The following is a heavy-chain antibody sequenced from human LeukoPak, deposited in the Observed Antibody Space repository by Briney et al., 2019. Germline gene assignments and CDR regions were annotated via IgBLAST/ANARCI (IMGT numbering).Heavy chain of an antibody. D-gene: IGHD2-15*01. CDR1: GYAFTSYD. J-gene: IGHJ4*02. CDR2: MNPNSGNT. V-gene: IGHV1-8*01. Sequence: GASVKVSCRASGYAFTSYDINWVRQATGQGLEWMGWMNPNSGNTGYAQKFQGRVTMTRDTSISTAYMELSSLRFEDTAVYYCARVTGSIDYWGQGNLVTVSS. CDR3: ARVTGSIDY.